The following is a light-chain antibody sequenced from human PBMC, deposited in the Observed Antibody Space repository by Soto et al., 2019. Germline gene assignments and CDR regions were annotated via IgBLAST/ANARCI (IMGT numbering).Light chain of an antibody. J-gene: IGLJ3*02. V-gene: IGLV2-14*01. CDR3: SSYTTSTTLV. Sequence: QSALTQPASVSGSPGQSITISCTGTSSDVGGYNFVSWYQQHPGKAPKLMIYDVSHRPSGVSNRFSGSKSANTASLTISGLQAEDEADYYCSSYTTSTTLVFGGGTKLTVL. CDR2: DVS. CDR1: SSDVGGYNF.